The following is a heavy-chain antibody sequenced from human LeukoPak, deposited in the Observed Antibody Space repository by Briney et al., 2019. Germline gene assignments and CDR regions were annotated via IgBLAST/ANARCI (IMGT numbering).Heavy chain of an antibody. V-gene: IGHV3-48*03. J-gene: IGHJ6*02. CDR2: ISSSGCTI. CDR1: GFTFSSYE. Sequence: AGGSLRLSCAASGFTFSSYEMNWVRQAPGKGLEGVSYISSSGCTIYYADSVKGRFTISRDNAKNSMYLQMNSLRAEDTAVYYCARGPYYYYGMDVWGQGTTVTVSS. CDR3: ARGPYYYYGMDV.